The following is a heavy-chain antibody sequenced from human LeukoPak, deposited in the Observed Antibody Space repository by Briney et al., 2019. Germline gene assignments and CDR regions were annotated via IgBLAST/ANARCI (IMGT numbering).Heavy chain of an antibody. J-gene: IGHJ4*02. CDR2: IIPIFGTA. Sequence: ASVKVSCKASGGTFSSYAISWVRQAPGQGLEWMGGIIPIFGTANYAQKFQGRVTITADESTSTAYMELSSLRSEDTAVYYCAGEGVAGTGPDYWGQGTLVTVSS. CDR3: AGEGVAGTGPDY. D-gene: IGHD6-13*01. V-gene: IGHV1-69*13. CDR1: GGTFSSYA.